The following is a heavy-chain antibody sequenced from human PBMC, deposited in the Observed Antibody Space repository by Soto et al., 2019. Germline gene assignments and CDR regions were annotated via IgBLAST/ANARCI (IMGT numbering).Heavy chain of an antibody. CDR2: IIPIFGTA. CDR3: ARDSSSGSPFDY. Sequence: SVKVSCKASGGTFSSYAISWVRQAPGQALEWMGGIIPIFGTANYAQKFQGRVTITADKSTSTAYMELSSLRSEDTAVYYCARDSSSGSPFDYWGQGTLVTVSS. CDR1: GGTFSSYA. D-gene: IGHD6-19*01. V-gene: IGHV1-69*06. J-gene: IGHJ4*02.